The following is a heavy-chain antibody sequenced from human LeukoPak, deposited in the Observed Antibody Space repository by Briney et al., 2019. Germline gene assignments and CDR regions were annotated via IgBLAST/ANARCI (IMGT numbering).Heavy chain of an antibody. CDR1: GFTFSSYA. CDR2: ISYDGSNR. CDR3: AAIDRGGKSLN. D-gene: IGHD2-15*01. Sequence: GGSLRLSCAASGFTFSSYAMHWVRQAPGKGLEWVAVISYDGSNRYYADSVKGRFTTSRDNSKNTLYLQMNSLRAEDTAVYYCAAIDRGGKSLNWGQGTLVTVSS. V-gene: IGHV3-30-3*01. J-gene: IGHJ4*02.